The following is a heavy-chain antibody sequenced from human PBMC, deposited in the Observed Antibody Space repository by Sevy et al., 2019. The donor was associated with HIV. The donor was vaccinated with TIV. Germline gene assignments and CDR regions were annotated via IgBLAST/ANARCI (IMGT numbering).Heavy chain of an antibody. CDR1: GYTFNNYY. CDR3: ARGGSSGWTYFDY. V-gene: IGHV1-46*02. D-gene: IGHD6-19*01. CDR2: INPSGGST. J-gene: IGHJ4*02. Sequence: ASVKVSCKASGYTFNNYYIHWVRQAPGQGLEWMGVINPSGGSTSYPQKFQDRVTMTRDTSTSTVYMELSSLRYEDRAVYYCARGGSSGWTYFDYWSQGTLVTVSS.